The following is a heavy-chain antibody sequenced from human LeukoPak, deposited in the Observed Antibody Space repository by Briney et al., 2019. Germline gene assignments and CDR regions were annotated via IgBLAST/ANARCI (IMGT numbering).Heavy chain of an antibody. Sequence: PGGSLRLSCAASGFTFSSYTMHWIRQAPGKGLEWVSSISGSNSYIFYADSVKGRFTISRDNAKNSLFLQINSLRAEDTAVYYCARDRTGAGLDYWGQGTLVTVSS. CDR2: ISGSNSYI. CDR3: ARDRTGAGLDY. CDR1: GFTFSSYT. V-gene: IGHV3-21*04. D-gene: IGHD1-14*01. J-gene: IGHJ4*02.